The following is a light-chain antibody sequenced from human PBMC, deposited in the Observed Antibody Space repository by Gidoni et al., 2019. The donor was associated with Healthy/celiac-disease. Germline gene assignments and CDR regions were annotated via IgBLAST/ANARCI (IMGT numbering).Light chain of an antibody. J-gene: IGLJ2*01. CDR1: SLRSYY. CDR2: VKN. V-gene: IGLV3-19*01. Sequence: SSELTQDPAVSVALGQTVRITCQGDSLRSYYSSWYQQKPGQAPVLVIYVKNNRPSGIPDRFSGSSSGNTASFTITGAQAEDEAYYYCNSRDSSGNHLRFGGGTKLTVL. CDR3: NSRDSSGNHLR.